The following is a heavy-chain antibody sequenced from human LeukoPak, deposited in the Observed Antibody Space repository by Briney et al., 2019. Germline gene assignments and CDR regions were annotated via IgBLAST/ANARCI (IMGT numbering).Heavy chain of an antibody. J-gene: IGHJ4*02. CDR1: GFTFSDYY. CDR2: INSSGSTR. V-gene: IGHV3-11*01. Sequence: GGSLRLSCAASGFTFSDYYMSWMPQAPGKGLVGVSNINSSGSTRYYAYSVKVRFTISRDNDKNSLYLQMNSLRAEDTAVYYCARYYYYDSSGYLVYWGQGTLVTVSS. D-gene: IGHD3-22*01. CDR3: ARYYYYDSSGYLVY.